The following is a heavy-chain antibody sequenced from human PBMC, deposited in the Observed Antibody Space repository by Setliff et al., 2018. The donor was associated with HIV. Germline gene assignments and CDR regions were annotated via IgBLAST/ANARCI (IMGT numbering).Heavy chain of an antibody. V-gene: IGHV4-59*08. CDR2: VYYRGGV. CDR1: GGPINSHY. D-gene: IGHD2-21*02. CDR3: ARTSRLHPFDY. Sequence: PSETLSLTCAVSGGPINSHYWNWIRQAPGKGLEWIGCVYYRGGVTYNPSLSSRVTISVDTSKNQFSLSLSSVTAGDTAIYFCARTSRLHPFDYWGQGKLVTVSS. J-gene: IGHJ4*02.